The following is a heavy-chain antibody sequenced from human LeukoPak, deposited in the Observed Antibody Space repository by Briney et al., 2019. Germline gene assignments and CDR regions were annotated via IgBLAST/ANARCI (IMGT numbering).Heavy chain of an antibody. V-gene: IGHV3-11*01. J-gene: IGHJ6*02. CDR1: GFTFSDYY. CDR3: ARENTDILTALYYYGMDV. Sequence: PGGSLRLSCAASGFTFSDYYMSWIRQAPGKGLEWVSYISSSGSTIYYADSVKGRFTISRDNAKNSLYLQMNSLRAEDTAVYYCARENTDILTALYYYGMDVWGQGTTVTVSS. D-gene: IGHD3-9*01. CDR2: ISSSGSTI.